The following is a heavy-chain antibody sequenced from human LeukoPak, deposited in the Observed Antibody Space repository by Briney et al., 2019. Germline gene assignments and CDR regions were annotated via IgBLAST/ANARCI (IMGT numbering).Heavy chain of an antibody. Sequence: PGGSLRLSCAASGFTFSDYYMSWIRQAPGKGLEWVSYISSSSSYTNYADSVKGRFTISRDNAKNSLYLQMNSLRAEDTAVYYCARWRREWLRSDAFDIWGQGTMVTVSS. V-gene: IGHV3-11*03. CDR2: ISSSSSYT. CDR1: GFTFSDYY. CDR3: ARWRREWLRSDAFDI. J-gene: IGHJ3*02. D-gene: IGHD5-12*01.